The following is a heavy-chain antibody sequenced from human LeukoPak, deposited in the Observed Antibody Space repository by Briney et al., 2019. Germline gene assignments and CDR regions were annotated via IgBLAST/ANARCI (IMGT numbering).Heavy chain of an antibody. CDR3: ARQSYSSWYGFDY. J-gene: IGHJ4*02. V-gene: IGHV4-59*08. CDR2: IYYSGST. CDR1: GGSISSYY. Sequence: SETLSLTCTVSGGSISSYYWSWLRQPPGKGLEWIGYIYYSGSTNYNPSLKRRVTISVDTSKKQFSLKLSSVTAAVTTVYYCARQSYSSWYGFDYWGQGTLVTVSS. D-gene: IGHD6-13*01.